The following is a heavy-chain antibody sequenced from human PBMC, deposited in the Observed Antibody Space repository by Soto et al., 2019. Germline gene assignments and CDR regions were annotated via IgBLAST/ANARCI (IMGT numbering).Heavy chain of an antibody. Sequence: GGSLRLSCVASGFTFSDYAMAWVRQSPGKGLEWVSSISGSGGSTYYADSVKGRFTISRDNSKNTLYLQMNSLRAEDTAVYYCARNTVLDYWGQGTLVTVSS. CDR1: GFTFSDYA. CDR2: ISGSGGST. D-gene: IGHD4-17*01. CDR3: ARNTVLDY. J-gene: IGHJ4*02. V-gene: IGHV3-23*01.